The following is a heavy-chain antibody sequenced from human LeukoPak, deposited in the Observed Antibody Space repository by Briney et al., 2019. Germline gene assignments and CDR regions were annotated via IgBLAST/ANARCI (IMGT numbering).Heavy chain of an antibody. Sequence: SETLSLTCAVYGGSFSGYYWSWIRQPPGKGLEWIGEINHSGSTNYNPSLKSRVTISVDTSKNQFSLKLSSVTAADTAVYYCARVRYYYGSGRQGNWFDPWGRGTLVTVSS. J-gene: IGHJ5*02. D-gene: IGHD3-10*01. CDR2: INHSGST. V-gene: IGHV4-34*01. CDR3: ARVRYYYGSGRQGNWFDP. CDR1: GGSFSGYY.